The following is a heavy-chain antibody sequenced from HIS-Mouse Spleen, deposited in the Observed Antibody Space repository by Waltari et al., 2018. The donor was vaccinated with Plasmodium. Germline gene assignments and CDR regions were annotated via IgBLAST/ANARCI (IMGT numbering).Heavy chain of an antibody. CDR3: ARRGGSYYYFDY. D-gene: IGHD1-26*01. V-gene: IGHV4-39*01. J-gene: IGHJ4*02. CDR1: GGSLSSRSYY. Sequence: QLQLQESGPGLVKPSETLSLTCTVPGGSLSSRSYYWGWIRQPPGKGLEWIGSIYYSGSTYYNPSLKSRVTISVDTSKNQFSLKLSSVTAADTAVYYCARRGGSYYYFDYWGQGTLVTVSS. CDR2: IYYSGST.